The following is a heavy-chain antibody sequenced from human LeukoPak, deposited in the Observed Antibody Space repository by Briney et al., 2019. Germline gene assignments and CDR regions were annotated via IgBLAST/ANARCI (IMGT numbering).Heavy chain of an antibody. CDR1: GYSFTSYW. CDR2: IDPSDSYT. Sequence: GESLKISCKGSGYSFTSYWISWVRQMPGKGLEWMGRIDPSDSYTNYSPPFQGHVTISADKSISTAYLQWGSLKASDTAMYYCARQRYYYGSGSYWTDNWFDPWGQGTLVTVSS. V-gene: IGHV5-10-1*01. J-gene: IGHJ5*02. CDR3: ARQRYYYGSGSYWTDNWFDP. D-gene: IGHD3-10*01.